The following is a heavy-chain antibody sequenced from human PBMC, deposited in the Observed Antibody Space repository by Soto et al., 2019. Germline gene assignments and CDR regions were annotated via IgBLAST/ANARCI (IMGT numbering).Heavy chain of an antibody. J-gene: IGHJ6*02. V-gene: IGHV4-34*01. Sequence: SETLSLTCAVYGGSFSGYYWSWIRQPPGKGLEWIGEINHSGSTDYNPSLKSRVTISVDTSKNQFSLKLSSVTAADTAVYYCARAVGFWSFAYGMDVWGQGTTVTVSS. CDR3: ARAVGFWSFAYGMDV. CDR2: INHSGST. D-gene: IGHD3-3*01. CDR1: GGSFSGYY.